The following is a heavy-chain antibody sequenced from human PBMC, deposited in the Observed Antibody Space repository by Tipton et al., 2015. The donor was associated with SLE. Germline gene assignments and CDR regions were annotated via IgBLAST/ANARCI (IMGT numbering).Heavy chain of an antibody. V-gene: IGHV3-30*04. Sequence: SLRLSCAASGFTFSNYAMHWVRQAPGKGLEWVAVISYDGSNKYYADSVKGRFTISRDNSKNTLYLQMNSLRAEDTAVYYCARGYIVVGKGTHSTIGYWGQGTLVTVSS. J-gene: IGHJ4*02. D-gene: IGHD2-21*01. CDR2: ISYDGSNK. CDR3: ARGYIVVGKGTHSTIGY. CDR1: GFTFSNYA.